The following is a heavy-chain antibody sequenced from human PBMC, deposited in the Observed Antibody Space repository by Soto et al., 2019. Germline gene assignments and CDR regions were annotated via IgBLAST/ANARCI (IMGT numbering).Heavy chain of an antibody. D-gene: IGHD6-6*01. CDR1: GYTFSTYW. V-gene: IGHV5-51*01. J-gene: IGHJ3*02. CDR3: ARPKYSTWTGAFDI. Sequence: PGESLKISCNGSGYTFSTYWIGLVRQMPGKGLEWMGIVYPGDSQTRYSPSFQGHVTISADKSISTAYLQWSSLKASDTAMYYCARPKYSTWTGAFDIWGQGTMVTVSS. CDR2: VYPGDSQT.